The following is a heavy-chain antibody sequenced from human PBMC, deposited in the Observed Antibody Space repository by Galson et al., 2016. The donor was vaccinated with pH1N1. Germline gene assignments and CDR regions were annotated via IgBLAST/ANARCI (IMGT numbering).Heavy chain of an antibody. Sequence: SVKVSCKASGHTFTSYGISWVRQAPGQGLEWMGWISVYNGNTNYAQKLQGRVTMTTDTSTSTAYMELRSLRSDDTAVYYCARDGESMRGSYFNYYYYGMDVWGRGTTVTVSS. CDR1: GHTFTSYG. J-gene: IGHJ6*02. CDR3: ARDGESMRGSYFNYYYYGMDV. CDR2: ISVYNGNT. D-gene: IGHD1-26*01. V-gene: IGHV1-18*04.